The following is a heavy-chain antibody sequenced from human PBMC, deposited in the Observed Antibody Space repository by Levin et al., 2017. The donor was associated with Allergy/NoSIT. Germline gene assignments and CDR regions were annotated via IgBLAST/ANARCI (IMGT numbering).Heavy chain of an antibody. CDR2: ILGSGGKT. Sequence: GGSLRLSCAGSGFTFSNYAMSWVRQAPGKGLEWVSSILGSGGKTYYADSVKGRCTVSRDNSKNTLYLQMNSLRAEDTAIYYCAKDHYHDSRGSGLWGFDYWGRGTLVTVSS. CDR1: GFTFSNYA. D-gene: IGHD3-22*01. J-gene: IGHJ4*02. CDR3: AKDHYHDSRGSGLWGFDY. V-gene: IGHV3-23*01.